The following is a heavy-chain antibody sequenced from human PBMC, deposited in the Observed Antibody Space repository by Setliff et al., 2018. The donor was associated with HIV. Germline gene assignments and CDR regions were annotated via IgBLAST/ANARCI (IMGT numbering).Heavy chain of an antibody. Sequence: GGSLRLSCTASGFTFGDYAMSWVRQAPGKGLEWVGFIRSKAYGGTTEYAASVKDRFTVSSDDSKSIAYLQINSLKTEDTAVYYCTRDQGYAFDIWGQGTMVTVSS. CDR1: GFTFGDYA. D-gene: IGHD5-18*01. V-gene: IGHV3-49*04. CDR2: IRSKAYGGTT. CDR3: TRDQGYAFDI. J-gene: IGHJ3*02.